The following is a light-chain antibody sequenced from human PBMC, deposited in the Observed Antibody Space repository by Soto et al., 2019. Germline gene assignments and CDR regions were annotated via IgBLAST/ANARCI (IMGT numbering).Light chain of an antibody. Sequence: EIVLTQSPGTLSLSPVDRATLSCRASQSVNSNFLAWYQQKPGQAPRLLIYGASSRATGIPDTFRGSGSGTDFTLTISRLEPGDFAVYYCQQYGTSPWTFGQGTKVDIK. CDR3: QQYGTSPWT. CDR1: QSVNSNF. CDR2: GAS. V-gene: IGKV3-20*01. J-gene: IGKJ1*01.